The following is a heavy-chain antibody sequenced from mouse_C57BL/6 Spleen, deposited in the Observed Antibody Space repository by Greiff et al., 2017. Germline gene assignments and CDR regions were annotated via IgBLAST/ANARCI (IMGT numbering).Heavy chain of an antibody. V-gene: IGHV1-80*01. CDR2: IYPGDGDT. Sequence: QVQLQQSGAELVKPGASVKISCKASGYAFSSSWMNWVKQRPGKGLEWIGQIYPGDGDTNYNGKFKGKATVTADKSSSTAYMQLSSLTSEDSAVYFCAKLGPYYAMDYWGQGTSVTVSS. CDR3: AKLGPYYAMDY. D-gene: IGHD4-1*01. J-gene: IGHJ4*01. CDR1: GYAFSSSW.